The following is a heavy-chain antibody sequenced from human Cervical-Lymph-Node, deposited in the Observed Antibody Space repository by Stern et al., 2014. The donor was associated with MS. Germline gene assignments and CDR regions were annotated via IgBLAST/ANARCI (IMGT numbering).Heavy chain of an antibody. J-gene: IGHJ4*02. D-gene: IGHD1-26*01. Sequence: EVQLVESGGGLVKPGGSLRLSCAASGFTFSSYSMNWVRQAPGKGLEWVSSISSSSSYIYYADSVKGRFTISRDNAKNSLYLQMNSLRAEDTAVYYCAREGGVGATGYFDYWGQGTLVTVSS. CDR2: ISSSSSYI. CDR1: GFTFSSYS. CDR3: AREGGVGATGYFDY. V-gene: IGHV3-21*01.